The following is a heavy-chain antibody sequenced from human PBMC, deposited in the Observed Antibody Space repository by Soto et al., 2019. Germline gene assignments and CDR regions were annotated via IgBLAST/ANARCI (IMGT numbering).Heavy chain of an antibody. CDR1: GFPFSRPA. J-gene: IGHJ4*02. D-gene: IGHD1-1*01. Sequence: EVQLLESGGDFVPPGGSLRLSCAASGFPFSRPAMAWVRPAAGRGLEWVATIGSDGSTHHAESVKGRFSISRDNYGNMLHLQLNSLRVEDTGIYYCAKDPYNHRFDSWGQGTLVTVSS. V-gene: IGHV3-23*01. CDR2: IGSDGST. CDR3: AKDPYNHRFDS.